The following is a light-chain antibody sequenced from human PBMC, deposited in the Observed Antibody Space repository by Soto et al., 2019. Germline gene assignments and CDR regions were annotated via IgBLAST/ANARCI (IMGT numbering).Light chain of an antibody. Sequence: DIQLTQSPSFLSASVGDRVTIPCRASQGISRYLAWYQQRPGKAPNLLIYAASTLQSGVPSRFSGSGSGTEFTLTISSLQPEDFATFYCQQLDSYPFTFGPGTKVDIK. CDR3: QQLDSYPFT. CDR2: AAS. CDR1: QGISRY. V-gene: IGKV1-9*01. J-gene: IGKJ3*01.